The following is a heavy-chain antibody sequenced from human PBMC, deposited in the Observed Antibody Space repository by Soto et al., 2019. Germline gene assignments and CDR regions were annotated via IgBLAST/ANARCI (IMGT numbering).Heavy chain of an antibody. D-gene: IGHD2-15*01. CDR3: AREVRGGFTGIFDQ. Sequence: QVQLQGSGPGQVKPSETLSLTYTVSGDSISDYFYWSWIRQPAGKGLEWIGRIYTDGTTNYNPSLKSRVTLSLDKSKNQFSVRLSSVTAADTAVYYFAREVRGGFTGIFDQWGRGSRVTVSS. CDR2: IYTDGTT. V-gene: IGHV4-4*07. CDR1: GDSISDYFY. J-gene: IGHJ4*02.